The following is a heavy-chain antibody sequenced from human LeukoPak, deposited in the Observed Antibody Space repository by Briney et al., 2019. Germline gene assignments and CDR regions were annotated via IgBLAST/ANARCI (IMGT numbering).Heavy chain of an antibody. CDR3: ARDGSFMGTLHY. CDR2: ISSSSTTI. Sequence: GGSLSLSCAPSGFTFSSYSMKWVRHAPDKGLEWVSYISSSSTTIYYADSMTGRFTISKDNAKNSLYLQMNRLRDEDTAVYCCARDGSFMGTLHYWGQGTLVTVSS. D-gene: IGHD5-18*01. J-gene: IGHJ4*02. V-gene: IGHV3-48*02. CDR1: GFTFSSYS.